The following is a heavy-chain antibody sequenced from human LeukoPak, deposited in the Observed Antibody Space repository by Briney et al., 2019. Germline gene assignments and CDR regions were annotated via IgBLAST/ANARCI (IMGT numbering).Heavy chain of an antibody. CDR1: GFTFSSYA. J-gene: IGHJ4*02. Sequence: GGSLRLPCAASGFTFSSYAMSWVRQAPGKGLEWVSAISGSGGSTYYADSVKGRFTISRDNSKNTLYLQMNSLRAEDTAVYYCAKVSVGSGWFFDYWGQGTLVTVSS. D-gene: IGHD6-19*01. V-gene: IGHV3-23*01. CDR2: ISGSGGST. CDR3: AKVSVGSGWFFDY.